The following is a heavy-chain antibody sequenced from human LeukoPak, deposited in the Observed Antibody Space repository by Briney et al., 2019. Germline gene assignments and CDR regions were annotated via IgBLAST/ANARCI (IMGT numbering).Heavy chain of an antibody. V-gene: IGHV3-15*01. CDR2: IKSKTDGETT. J-gene: IGHJ4*02. CDR1: GFTFTNAW. D-gene: IGHD3-10*01. Sequence: GGSLRLSCVDSGFTFTNAWMSWVRQAPGKGLEWLGRIKSKTDGETTNYAEPVRGRFTISRDDSKSAVYLQMNSLKIEDTAVYYCTTDLGTYYHGSQRLIPIDYWGQGTLVTVSS. CDR3: TTDLGTYYHGSQRLIPIDY.